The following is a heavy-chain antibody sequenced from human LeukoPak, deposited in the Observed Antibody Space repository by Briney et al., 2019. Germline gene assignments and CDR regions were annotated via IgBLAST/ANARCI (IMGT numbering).Heavy chain of an antibody. D-gene: IGHD3-10*01. Sequence: ASVKASCKASGGTFSSYAISWVRQAPGQGLEWMGGIIPIFGTANYAQKFQGRVTITADESTSTAYMELSSLRSEDTAVYYCARDGYSITMVRGVISPSRYYYYYMDVWGKGTTVTISS. CDR2: IIPIFGTA. CDR1: GGTFSSYA. V-gene: IGHV1-69*01. J-gene: IGHJ6*03. CDR3: ARDGYSITMVRGVISPSRYYYYYMDV.